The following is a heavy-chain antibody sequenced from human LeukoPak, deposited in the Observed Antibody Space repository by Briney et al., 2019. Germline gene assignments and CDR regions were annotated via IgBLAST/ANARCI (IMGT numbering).Heavy chain of an antibody. CDR1: GGSFSGYY. CDR3: ARGVGYSYGSDY. CDR2: INHSGST. Sequence: SETLSLTCAVYGGSFSGYYWSWIRQPPGKGLEWIGEINHSGSTNYNPSLKSRVTISVDTSKNQFSLKLSSVTAADTAVYYCARGVGYSYGSDYWGQGTLVTVSS. J-gene: IGHJ4*02. D-gene: IGHD5-18*01. V-gene: IGHV4-34*01.